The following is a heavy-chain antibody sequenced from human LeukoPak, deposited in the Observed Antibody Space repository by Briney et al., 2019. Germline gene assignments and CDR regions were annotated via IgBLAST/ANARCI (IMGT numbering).Heavy chain of an antibody. V-gene: IGHV3-9*01. J-gene: IGHJ4*02. CDR1: GFTFDDYA. CDR3: AKDGYSSGWFITSPDY. CDR2: ISWNSGSI. D-gene: IGHD6-19*01. Sequence: GRSLRLSCAASGFTFDDYAMHWVRQAPGKGLEWVSGISWNSGSIGYADSVKGRFTISRDNAKNSLYLQMNSLRAEDTALYYCAKDGYSSGWFITSPDYWGQGTLVTVSS.